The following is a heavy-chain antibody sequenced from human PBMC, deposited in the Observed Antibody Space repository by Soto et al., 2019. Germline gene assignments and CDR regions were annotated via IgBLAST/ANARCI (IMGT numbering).Heavy chain of an antibody. Sequence: QVQLQESGPGLVKPSGTLSLTCAVSGGSISSSNWWSWVRQPPGKGLEWIGEIYHSGSTNYNPSLKRRVTISVDKSKNQFSLKLSSVTAADTAVYYCARDLGIVPAARTRHRYFDYWGQGTLVTVSS. CDR2: IYHSGST. CDR1: GGSISSSNW. V-gene: IGHV4-4*02. D-gene: IGHD2-2*01. J-gene: IGHJ4*02. CDR3: ARDLGIVPAARTRHRYFDY.